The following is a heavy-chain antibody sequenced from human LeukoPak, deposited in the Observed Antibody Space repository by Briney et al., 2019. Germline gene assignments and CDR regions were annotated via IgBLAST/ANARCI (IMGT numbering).Heavy chain of an antibody. V-gene: IGHV4-59*01. J-gene: IGHJ4*02. Sequence: SETLSLTCTVSGVSISSYYWSWIRQSPGKGLEWIGYIFYSGSTNYNPSLKSRVTISIDTSKKQFSLRLSSVIAADAAVYYCARASCSGGTCPRGWYFDYWGQGTLVTVSS. CDR3: ARASCSGGTCPRGWYFDY. D-gene: IGHD2-15*01. CDR2: IFYSGST. CDR1: GVSISSYY.